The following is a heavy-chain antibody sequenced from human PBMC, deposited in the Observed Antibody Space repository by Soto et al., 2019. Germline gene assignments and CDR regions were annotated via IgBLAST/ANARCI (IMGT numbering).Heavy chain of an antibody. CDR3: ARVTYYYDSSGYAY. CDR1: GFTFSSYE. CDR2: ISSSGSTI. V-gene: IGHV3-48*03. D-gene: IGHD3-22*01. J-gene: IGHJ4*02. Sequence: PGGSLRLSCAASGFTFSSYEMNWVRQAPGKGLEWVSYISSSGSTIYYADSVKGRFTISRDNAKDSLYLQMNSLRAEDTAVYYCARVTYYYDSSGYAYWGQGTLVTVSS.